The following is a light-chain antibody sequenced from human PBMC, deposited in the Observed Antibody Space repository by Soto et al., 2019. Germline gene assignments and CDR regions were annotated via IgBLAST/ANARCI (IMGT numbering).Light chain of an antibody. CDR2: EVT. CDR1: SSDVGIYNI. CDR3: RSYAGSSTYV. J-gene: IGLJ1*01. Sequence: QSALTQPAALSGSPGQSITISCTGTSSDVGIYNIVSWYQQLPGKAPRVLIYEVTKRPSGVSNRFSGSKSGNTASLTISGLQAEDEADYYCRSYAGSSTYVFGTGTKV. V-gene: IGLV2-23*02.